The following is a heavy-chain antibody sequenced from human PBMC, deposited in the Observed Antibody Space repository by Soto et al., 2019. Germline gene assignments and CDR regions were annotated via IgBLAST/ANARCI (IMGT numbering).Heavy chain of an antibody. D-gene: IGHD3-22*01. J-gene: IGHJ6*02. Sequence: PSETLSLTCTVSGGSISSGDYYWSWIRQPPGKGLEWIGYIYYSGSTYYNPSLKSRVTISVDTSKNQFSLKLSSVTAADTAVYYCARNDSYYYDSSGYPPEVYYYYGMDVWGQGTTVTVSS. CDR1: GGSISSGDYY. CDR2: IYYSGST. CDR3: ARNDSYYYDSSGYPPEVYYYYGMDV. V-gene: IGHV4-30-4*01.